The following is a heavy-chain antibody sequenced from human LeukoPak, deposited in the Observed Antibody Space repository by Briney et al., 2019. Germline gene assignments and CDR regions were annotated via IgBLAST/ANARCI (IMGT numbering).Heavy chain of an antibody. V-gene: IGHV4-39*01. CDR2: IYYGGST. CDR3: ARHVGSSAYSAFDY. J-gene: IGHJ4*02. CDR1: GGSISSGSYY. D-gene: IGHD3-22*01. Sequence: ASETLSLTCTVSGGSISSGSYYWDWIRQPPGRGLEWIGSIYYGGSTYFNPSLKSRVTISVDTSKSQFSLKLSSVTAADTAVYYCARHVGSSAYSAFDYWGQGTLVTVSS.